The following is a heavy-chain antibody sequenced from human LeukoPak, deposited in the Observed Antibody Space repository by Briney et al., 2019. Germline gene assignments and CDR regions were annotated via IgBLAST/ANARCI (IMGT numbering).Heavy chain of an antibody. CDR1: GFTFSSYW. J-gene: IGHJ4*02. CDR2: IRQDGSDK. Sequence: GGSLRLSCAASGFTFSSYWMIWVRQAPGKGLEWVANIRQDGSDKYYADSVKGRFTISRDNSKNTLYLQMNSLRAEDTAVYYCAKIRVIFNWNYAYYFDYWGQGSLVTVSS. D-gene: IGHD1-7*01. CDR3: AKIRVIFNWNYAYYFDY. V-gene: IGHV3-7*01.